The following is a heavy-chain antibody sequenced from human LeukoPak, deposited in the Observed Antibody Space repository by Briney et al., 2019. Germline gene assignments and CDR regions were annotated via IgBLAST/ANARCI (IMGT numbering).Heavy chain of an antibody. Sequence: PGGSLRLSCAASGFTFSNYIMNWVRQAPGKGLELVSSISTGSRHIYYAASVKGRFTISRDDAKNSLYLQMNSLRAEDTAVYYCARDLSGDGYNKFDYWGQGTLVTVSS. V-gene: IGHV3-21*01. J-gene: IGHJ4*02. D-gene: IGHD5-24*01. CDR1: GFTFSNYI. CDR2: ISTGSRHI. CDR3: ARDLSGDGYNKFDY.